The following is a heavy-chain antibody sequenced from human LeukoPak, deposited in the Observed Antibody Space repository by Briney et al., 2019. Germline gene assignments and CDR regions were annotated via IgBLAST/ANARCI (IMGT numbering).Heavy chain of an antibody. CDR1: GYTFTSYY. D-gene: IGHD2-2*02. V-gene: IGHV1-46*01. CDR2: INPSGGST. Sequence: ASVKVSCKASGYTFTSYYMHWVRQAPGQGLEWMGIINPSGGSTSYAQKFQGRVTMTRDMSTSTVYMELSSLRSEDTAVYYCARDRGYCSSTSCYSEDYYYYMDVWGKGTTVTVSS. CDR3: ARDRGYCSSTSCYSEDYYYYMDV. J-gene: IGHJ6*03.